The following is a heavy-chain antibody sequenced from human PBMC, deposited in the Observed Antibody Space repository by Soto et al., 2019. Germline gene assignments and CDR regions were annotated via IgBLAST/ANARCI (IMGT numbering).Heavy chain of an antibody. D-gene: IGHD2-21*01. CDR1: GFTFSNYW. CDR3: ARTYFGGGGRYPYYFDY. Sequence: GGSLRLSCATSGFTFSNYWMTWVRQAPGKGLEWVANIKQDGSEKYYVDSVRGRFTISRDNVNYSLYLQMNSLRADDTAVYYCARTYFGGGGRYPYYFDYWGQGTLVTVSS. V-gene: IGHV3-7*05. J-gene: IGHJ4*02. CDR2: IKQDGSEK.